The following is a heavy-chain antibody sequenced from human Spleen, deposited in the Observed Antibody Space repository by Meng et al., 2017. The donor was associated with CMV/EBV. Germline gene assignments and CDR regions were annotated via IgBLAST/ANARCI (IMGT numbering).Heavy chain of an antibody. CDR2: IYRGGST. CDR3: ARGGSTDAFDI. J-gene: IGHJ3*02. D-gene: IGHD5/OR15-5a*01. V-gene: IGHV3-53*01. CDR1: GFSVSSNH. Sequence: GESLKISCAAAGFSVSSNHMSWVRQAPGKGLEWVAVIYRGGSTYYADSVKGRFTFSRDNSENTLYLQMTSPRADDTAVYFCARGGSTDAFDIWGQGTMVTVSS.